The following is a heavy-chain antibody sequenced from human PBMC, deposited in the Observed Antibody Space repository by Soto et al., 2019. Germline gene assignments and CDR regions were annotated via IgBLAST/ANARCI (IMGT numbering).Heavy chain of an antibody. CDR1: GFTFGDYG. D-gene: IGHD6-13*01. V-gene: IGHV3-33*01. J-gene: IGHJ4*02. CDR3: VTSGSSWYELDH. CDR2: LWHDGNNK. Sequence: HPGGSLRLSCTTSGFTFGDYGMHWARQAPGKGLEWVAVLWHDGNNKYYADSVRGRFTISRDNSKNILSLQMDSLRAEDTAVYYCVTSGSSWYELDHWGQGTQVTVSS.